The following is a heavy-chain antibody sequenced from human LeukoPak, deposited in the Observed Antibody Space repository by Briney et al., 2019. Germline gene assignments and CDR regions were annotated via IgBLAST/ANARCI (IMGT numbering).Heavy chain of an antibody. CDR3: ARRTPDWQYWYFDL. V-gene: IGHV4-59*08. CDR1: GGSISSYY. J-gene: IGHJ2*01. CDR2: IYYSGST. Sequence: SETLSLTCTVSGGSISSYYWSWIRQPPGKGLEWIGYIYYSGSTNYNPSLKSRVTISVDTSKNQFSLKLSSVTAADTAVYYCARRTPDWQYWYFDLWGRGTLVTVSS. D-gene: IGHD3-9*01.